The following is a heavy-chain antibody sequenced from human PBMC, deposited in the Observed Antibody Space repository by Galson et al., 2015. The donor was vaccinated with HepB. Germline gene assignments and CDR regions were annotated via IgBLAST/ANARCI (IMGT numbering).Heavy chain of an antibody. Sequence: SLRLSCAASGFTFSSYWMSWVRQAPGKGLEWVANIKQDGSEKYYVDSVKGRFTISRDNAKNSLYLQMNSLRAEDTAVYYCAREAESSSWRRGLDAFDIWGQGAMVTVSS. V-gene: IGHV3-7*03. D-gene: IGHD6-13*01. CDR1: GFTFSSYW. J-gene: IGHJ3*02. CDR2: IKQDGSEK. CDR3: AREAESSSWRRGLDAFDI.